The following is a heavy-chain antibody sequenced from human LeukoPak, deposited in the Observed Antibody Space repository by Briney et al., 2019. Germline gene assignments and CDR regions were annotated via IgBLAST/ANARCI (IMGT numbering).Heavy chain of an antibody. D-gene: IGHD4-17*01. V-gene: IGHV3-30*18. CDR1: GFTFSSYG. Sequence: GGSLRLSCAASGFTFSSYGMHWVRQAPGKGLEWVAVISYDGSNKYYADSVKGRFTISRDNSKNTLYLQMNSLRAEDTAVYYCAKDTTVTTLCPDYWGQGTLVTVSS. CDR2: ISYDGSNK. CDR3: AKDTTVTTLCPDY. J-gene: IGHJ4*02.